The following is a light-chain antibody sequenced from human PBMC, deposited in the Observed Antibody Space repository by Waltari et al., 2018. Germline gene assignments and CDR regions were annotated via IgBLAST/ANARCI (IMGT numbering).Light chain of an antibody. CDR3: QAWDSSNVV. CDR1: SLGSKY. J-gene: IGLJ2*01. Sequence: SYDLSQPPSVSVSPGQTASITCSGASLGSKYVCWYQQKSRQSPVLVMYQDYKRPSGIHERFSGSNSRNIATLTITGTQPMDEADYYCQAWDSSNVVFGGGTKLTVL. V-gene: IGLV3-1*01. CDR2: QDY.